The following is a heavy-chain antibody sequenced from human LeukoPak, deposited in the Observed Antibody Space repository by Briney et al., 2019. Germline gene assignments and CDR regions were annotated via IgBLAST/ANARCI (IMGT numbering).Heavy chain of an antibody. J-gene: IGHJ1*01. CDR1: GYTFTGYY. Sequence: ASVKVSCKASGYTFTGYYMHWVRQAPGQGLEWMGWINPNSGGTNYAQKLQGRVTMTTDTSTSTAYMELRSLRSDDTAVYYCARDPYYYDSSGFLGSYFQHWGQGTLVTVSS. CDR3: ARDPYYYDSSGFLGSYFQH. CDR2: INPNSGGT. D-gene: IGHD3-22*01. V-gene: IGHV1-2*02.